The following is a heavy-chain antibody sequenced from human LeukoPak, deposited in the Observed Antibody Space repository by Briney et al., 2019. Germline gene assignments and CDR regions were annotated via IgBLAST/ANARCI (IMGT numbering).Heavy chain of an antibody. CDR2: FDPEDGET. CDR3: ATPSDYVVFGGLNN. J-gene: IGHJ4*02. V-gene: IGHV1-24*01. D-gene: IGHD3-16*01. CDR1: GYTLTELS. Sequence: ASVKVSCKVSGYTLTELSMHWVRQAPGKGLEWMGGFDPEDGETIYAQKFQGRVTMTEDTSTDTAYMELSSLRSEDTAVYYCATPSDYVVFGGLNNWGQGNLVTVSS.